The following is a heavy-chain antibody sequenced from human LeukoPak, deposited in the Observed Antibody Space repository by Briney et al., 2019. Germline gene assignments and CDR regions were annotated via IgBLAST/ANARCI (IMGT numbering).Heavy chain of an antibody. CDR2: INPNSGGT. V-gene: IGHV1-2*02. Sequence: ASVKVSCKASGYTFTGYYMHWVRQAPGQGLEWMGWINPNSGGTNYAQKFQGRVTMTRDTSISTAYMELSRLRSEDTAVYYCARGPGFWSGYSDYWGQGTLVTVSS. D-gene: IGHD3-3*01. CDR1: GYTFTGYY. J-gene: IGHJ4*02. CDR3: ARGPGFWSGYSDY.